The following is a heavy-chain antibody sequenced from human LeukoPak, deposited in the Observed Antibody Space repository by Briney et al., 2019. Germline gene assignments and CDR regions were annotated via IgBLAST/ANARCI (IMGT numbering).Heavy chain of an antibody. V-gene: IGHV1-3*01. Sequence: GASVKVSCKASGGTFSSYAISWVRQAPGQRLEWMGWINAGNGNTKYSQKFQGRVTITRDTSASTAYMELSSLRSEDTAVYYCARSIAAAAPLDYWGQGTLVTVSS. CDR2: INAGNGNT. CDR3: ARSIAAAAPLDY. D-gene: IGHD6-13*01. J-gene: IGHJ4*02. CDR1: GGTFSSYA.